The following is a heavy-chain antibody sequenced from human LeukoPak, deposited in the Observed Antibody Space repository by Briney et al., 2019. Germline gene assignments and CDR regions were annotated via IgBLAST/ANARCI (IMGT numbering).Heavy chain of an antibody. CDR3: AREDLYGDYVSWYFDL. V-gene: IGHV3-74*01. D-gene: IGHD4-17*01. CDR2: INSDGSNT. CDR1: GFTFSSYW. Sequence: GGSLRLSCAASGFTFSSYWMHWVRQAPGKGLVWVSGINSDGSNTSYADSVKGRFTISRDNAKNTLYLQMNSLRAEDTAVYYCAREDLYGDYVSWYFDLWGRGTLVTVSS. J-gene: IGHJ2*01.